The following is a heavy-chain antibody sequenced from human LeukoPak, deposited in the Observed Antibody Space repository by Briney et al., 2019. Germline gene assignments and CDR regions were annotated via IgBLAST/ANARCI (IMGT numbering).Heavy chain of an antibody. CDR1: GFTFRGYC. V-gene: IGHV3-33*01. J-gene: IGHJ4*02. CDR2: IWYDGTDK. D-gene: IGHD2-21*01. Sequence: PGRSLRLSCAASGFTFRGYCMHWVRQAPGKGLEWVAVIWYDGTDKYYADSVEGRFTISRDNSKNTLYLQMDSLRADDTAVYFCAGELHLALLNWGQGTLVTVSS. CDR3: AGELHLALLN.